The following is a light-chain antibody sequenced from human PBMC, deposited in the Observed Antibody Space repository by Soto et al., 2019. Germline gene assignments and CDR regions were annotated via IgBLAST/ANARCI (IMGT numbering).Light chain of an antibody. J-gene: IGKJ4*01. V-gene: IGKV3-15*01. CDR1: QNVYNN. Sequence: EIVMTQSPATLSVSPGEGATLSCKASQNVYNNLAWYQQRPGQPPRLLIYDASTRATGISARFSGSGYGSDVSLTISSLQSEDFAFYFCQQCRNWPLTFGGGTKVEIK. CDR3: QQCRNWPLT. CDR2: DAS.